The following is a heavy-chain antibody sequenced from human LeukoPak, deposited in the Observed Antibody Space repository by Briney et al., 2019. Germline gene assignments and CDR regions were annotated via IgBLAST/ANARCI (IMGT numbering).Heavy chain of an antibody. CDR2: ISAYNGNT. CDR1: GYTFTSYG. CDR3: ARDNDIVVVPAALKAFDI. Sequence: ASVKVSCKASGYTFTSYGISWVRQASGQGLEWMGWISAYNGNTNYAQKLQGRVTMTTDTSTSTAYMELRSLRSDDTAVYYCARDNDIVVVPAALKAFDIWGQGTMVTVSS. J-gene: IGHJ3*02. V-gene: IGHV1-18*01. D-gene: IGHD2-2*01.